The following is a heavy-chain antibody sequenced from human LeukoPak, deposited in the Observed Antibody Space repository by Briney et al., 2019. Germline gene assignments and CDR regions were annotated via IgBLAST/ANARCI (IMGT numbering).Heavy chain of an antibody. J-gene: IGHJ4*02. D-gene: IGHD2-21*02. CDR1: GFTFSSYW. CDR2: IKQDGSEK. CDR3: ARDQTYCGGDCYGH. V-gene: IGHV3-7*01. Sequence: PGGSLRLSCAASGFTFSSYWMSWVRQAPGKGLEWVANIKQDGSEKYYVDSVKGRFTISRDNAKNSLYLQMNSLRAEDTAVYYCARDQTYCGGDCYGHWGQGTLVTVPS.